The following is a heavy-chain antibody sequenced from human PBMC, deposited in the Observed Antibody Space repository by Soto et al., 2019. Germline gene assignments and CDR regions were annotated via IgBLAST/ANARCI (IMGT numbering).Heavy chain of an antibody. V-gene: IGHV4-31*03. D-gene: IGHD2-2*01. CDR3: ARSSTSANYFDY. CDR2: IYYSRST. Sequence: QVQLQESGPGLVKPSQTLSLACTVSGGSISSGGYYWSWIRQHPGKGLEWIGYIYYSRSTYYNPSLKNRVTISVDTSKNQSSLKLSAVTAADTAVYYCARSSTSANYFDYWGQGTLVTVSS. CDR1: GGSISSGGYY. J-gene: IGHJ4*02.